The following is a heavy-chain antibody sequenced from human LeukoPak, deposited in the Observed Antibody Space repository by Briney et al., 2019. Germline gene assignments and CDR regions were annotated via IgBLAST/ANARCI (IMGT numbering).Heavy chain of an antibody. J-gene: IGHJ6*03. CDR1: GFTFSRYS. CDR3: ARYIGAGYSYGAGTLDYYMDV. D-gene: IGHD5-18*01. Sequence: PGGSLRLSCAASGFTFSRYSMNWVRQAPGKGLEWVSSISSSSSYVYYADSVKGRFTISRDNAKNSLYLQMNSLRAEDTAVYYCARYIGAGYSYGAGTLDYYMDVWGKGTTVTVSS. V-gene: IGHV3-21*01. CDR2: ISSSSSYV.